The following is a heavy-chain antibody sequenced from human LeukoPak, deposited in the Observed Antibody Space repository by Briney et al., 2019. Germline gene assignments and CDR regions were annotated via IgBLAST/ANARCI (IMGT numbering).Heavy chain of an antibody. D-gene: IGHD1-26*01. V-gene: IGHV4-59*12. CDR3: ARLGYSGSLTFRQTTD. CDR1: GGSISSYY. Sequence: SETLSLTCTVSGGSISSYYWSWIRQPPGKGLEWIGYIYYSGSTNYNPPLKSRVTISVDTSKNQFPLKLSSVTAADTAVYYCARLGYSGSLTFRQTTDWGQGTLVTVSS. CDR2: IYYSGST. J-gene: IGHJ4*02.